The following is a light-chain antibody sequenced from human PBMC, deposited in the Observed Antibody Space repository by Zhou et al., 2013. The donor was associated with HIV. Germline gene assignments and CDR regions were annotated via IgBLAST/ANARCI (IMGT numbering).Light chain of an antibody. J-gene: IGKJ5*01. V-gene: IGKV3-20*01. CDR2: GAS. CDR3: QQYGSSPIT. CDR1: QSVGNS. Sequence: EIVLTQSPATLSLSPGERATLSCRASQSVGNSLDWFQQRLGQAPRLLIYGASSRATGIPDRFSGSGSGTDFTLTISRLEPEDFAVYYCQQYGSSPITFGQG.